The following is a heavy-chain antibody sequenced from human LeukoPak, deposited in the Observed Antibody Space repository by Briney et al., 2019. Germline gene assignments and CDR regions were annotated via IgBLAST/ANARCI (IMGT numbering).Heavy chain of an antibody. CDR2: IDTNTGNP. V-gene: IGHV7-4-1*02. Sequence: ASVKVSCKGSGYTFTKYAISWVRQAPGQGLEYMGWIDTNTGNPTYAQGFTGRFVFSLDTSVSTAYLQISSLKAEDSAIYFCANCYDSSGFFAYWGQGTLVTVSS. CDR1: GYTFTKYA. CDR3: ANCYDSSGFFAY. D-gene: IGHD3-22*01. J-gene: IGHJ4*02.